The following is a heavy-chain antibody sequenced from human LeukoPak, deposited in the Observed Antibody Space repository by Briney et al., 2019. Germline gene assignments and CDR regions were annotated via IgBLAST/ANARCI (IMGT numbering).Heavy chain of an antibody. D-gene: IGHD5-18*01. V-gene: IGHV4-59*12. Sequence: MTSETLSLTCTVSGGSISSYYWSWIRQPPGKGLEWIGYIYYSGSTNYNPSLKSRVTISVDTSKNQFSLKLSSVTAADTAVYYCARDGSGYSYRENYGMDVWGQGTTVTVSS. CDR1: GGSISSYY. CDR3: ARDGSGYSYRENYGMDV. CDR2: IYYSGST. J-gene: IGHJ6*02.